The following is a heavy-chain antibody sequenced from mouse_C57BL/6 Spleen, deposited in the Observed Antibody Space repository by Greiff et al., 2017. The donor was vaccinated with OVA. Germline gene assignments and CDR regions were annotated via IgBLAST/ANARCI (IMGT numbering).Heavy chain of an antibody. V-gene: IGHV2-6-1*01. Sequence: VKLMESGPGLVAPSQSLSITCTVSGFSLTSYGVHWVRQPPGKGLGWLVVIWSDGSTTYNSALKSRLSISKDNSKSQVFLKMNSLQTDDTAMYYGARQAYYSNYNYYAMDYWGQGTSVTVSS. CDR3: ARQAYYSNYNYYAMDY. J-gene: IGHJ4*01. CDR2: IWSDGST. CDR1: GFSLTSYG. D-gene: IGHD2-5*01.